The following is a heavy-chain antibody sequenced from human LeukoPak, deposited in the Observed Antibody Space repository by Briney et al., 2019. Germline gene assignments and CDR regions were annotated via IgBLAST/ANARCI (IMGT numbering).Heavy chain of an antibody. V-gene: IGHV1-24*01. CDR1: GYTLTELS. D-gene: IGHD2-15*01. J-gene: IGHJ3*02. Sequence: ASVKVSCKVSGYTLTELSMHWVRQAPGKGLEWTGGFDPEDGETIYAQKFQGRVTMTEDTSTDTAYMELSSLRSEDTAVYYCATGAATKDAFDIWGQGTMVTVSS. CDR2: FDPEDGET. CDR3: ATGAATKDAFDI.